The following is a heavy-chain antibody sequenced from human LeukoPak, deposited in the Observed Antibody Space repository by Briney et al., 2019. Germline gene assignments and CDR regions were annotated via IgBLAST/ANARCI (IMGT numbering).Heavy chain of an antibody. CDR1: GFTFSSYG. V-gene: IGHV3-30*18. CDR3: AKPVLLWFGEPMAFDI. CDR2: ISYDGSNK. Sequence: GGSLRLSCAASGFTFSSYGMHWVRQAPGKGLGWVAVISYDGSNKYYADSVKGRFTISRDNSKNTLYLQMNSLRAEDTAVYYCAKPVLLWFGEPMAFDIWGQGTMVTVSS. D-gene: IGHD3-10*01. J-gene: IGHJ3*02.